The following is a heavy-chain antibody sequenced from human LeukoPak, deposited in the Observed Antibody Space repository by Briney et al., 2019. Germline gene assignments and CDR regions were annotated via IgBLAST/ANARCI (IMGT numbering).Heavy chain of an antibody. D-gene: IGHD4-11*01. J-gene: IGHJ4*02. CDR3: ARDPSPYYSDYGH. CDR1: GFSFSSFA. V-gene: IGHV3-66*01. CDR2: MYSGGGT. Sequence: GGSLRLSCAASGFSFSSFAMTWVRQAPGKGLEWVSIMYSGGGTDYADSVKGRFTISRDTSKNTVYLQMNSLRAEDTAVYYCARDPSPYYSDYGHWGQGTLVTVSS.